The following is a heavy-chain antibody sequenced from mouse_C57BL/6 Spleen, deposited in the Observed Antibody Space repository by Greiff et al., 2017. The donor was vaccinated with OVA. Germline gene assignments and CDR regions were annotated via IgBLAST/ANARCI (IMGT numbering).Heavy chain of an antibody. D-gene: IGHD1-1*01. Sequence: VQLQQSGAELAKPGASVKLSCKASGYTFTSYWMHWVKQRPGQGLEWIGYINPSSGYTKYNQKFKDKATLTADQSSSTAYMQLSSLTYEDSAVDYCARGYYGSSYDYAMDDWGQGTSVTVSS. V-gene: IGHV1-7*01. CDR3: ARGYYGSSYDYAMDD. J-gene: IGHJ4*01. CDR1: GYTFTSYW. CDR2: INPSSGYT.